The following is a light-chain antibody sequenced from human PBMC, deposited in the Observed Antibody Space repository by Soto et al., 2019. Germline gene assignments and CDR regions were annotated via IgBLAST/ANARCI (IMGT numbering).Light chain of an antibody. CDR1: QSVSSN. CDR2: GAS. V-gene: IGKV3-15*01. Sequence: EIVLTQSPGTLSLSPGERATLSCRASQSVSSNYLAWYQQKPGQAPRLLIYGASTRATGIPARFSGSGSGTEFTLTISSLQSEDFAVYYCQQYNSWLPWTFGQGTKVEIK. CDR3: QQYNSWLPWT. J-gene: IGKJ1*01.